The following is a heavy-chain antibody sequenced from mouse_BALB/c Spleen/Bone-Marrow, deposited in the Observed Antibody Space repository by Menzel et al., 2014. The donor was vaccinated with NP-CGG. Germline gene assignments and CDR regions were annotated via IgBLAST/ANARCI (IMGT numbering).Heavy chain of an antibody. J-gene: IGHJ2*01. CDR2: ISSGSSTV. D-gene: IGHD1-1*01. V-gene: IGHV5-17*02. CDR3: ARSGSSSGYFDY. Sequence: EVMLVESGGDLVQPGGSRKLSCAASGFTFSSFGMHWVRQAPEKGLEWVAYISSGSSTVYYADKVMGRFTISRDNPKNTLFLQMTSLRSEDTAMYYCARSGSSSGYFDYWGQGTTLTVSS. CDR1: GFTFSSFG.